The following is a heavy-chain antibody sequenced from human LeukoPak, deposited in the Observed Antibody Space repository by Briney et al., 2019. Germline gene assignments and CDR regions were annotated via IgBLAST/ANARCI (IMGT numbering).Heavy chain of an antibody. CDR2: IYYSGST. J-gene: IGHJ4*02. CDR1: NGSINSYY. V-gene: IGHV4-59*08. Sequence: SEILSLTCTVSNGSINSYYWTWIRQPPGKGLEWIGYIYYSGSTSYNPSLKSRVTISIDTSKNQFSLQLSSVTAADTAVYYCARHGRGSMAARPLWGQGTLVTVSS. CDR3: ARHGRGSMAARPL. D-gene: IGHD6-6*01.